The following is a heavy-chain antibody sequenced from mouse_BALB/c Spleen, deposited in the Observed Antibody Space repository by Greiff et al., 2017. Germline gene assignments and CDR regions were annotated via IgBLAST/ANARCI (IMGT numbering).Heavy chain of an antibody. V-gene: IGHV3-2*02. CDR1: GYSITSDYA. D-gene: IGHD1-1*01. Sequence: EVQLVESGPGLVKPSQSLSLTCTVTGYSITSDYAWNWIRQFPGNKLEWMGYISYSGSTSYNPSLKSRISITRDTSKNQFFLQLNSVTTEDTATYYCARWGYGSSYEVWGQGTTLTVSS. J-gene: IGHJ2*01. CDR2: ISYSGST. CDR3: ARWGYGSSYEV.